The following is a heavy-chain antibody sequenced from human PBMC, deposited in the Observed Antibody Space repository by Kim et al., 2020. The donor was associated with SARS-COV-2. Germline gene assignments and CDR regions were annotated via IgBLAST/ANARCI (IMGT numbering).Heavy chain of an antibody. CDR2: ISAYNGNT. Sequence: ASVKVSCKASGYTFTSYGISWVRQAPGQGLEWMGWISAYNGNTNYAQKPQGRVTMTTDTSTSTAYMELRSLRSDDTAVYFCARDYGAAAGTYYYYGMDVWGQGTTVTVSS. D-gene: IGHD6-13*01. J-gene: IGHJ6*02. CDR1: GYTFTSYG. V-gene: IGHV1-18*01. CDR3: ARDYGAAAGTYYYYGMDV.